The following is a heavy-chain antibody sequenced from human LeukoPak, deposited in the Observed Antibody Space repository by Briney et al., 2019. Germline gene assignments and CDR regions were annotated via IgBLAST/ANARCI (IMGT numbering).Heavy chain of an antibody. Sequence: SETLSLTCTFSGGSISSYYWSWIRQPPGKGLKWIGYIYYSGSTNYNPSLKSRVTISVDTSKNQFSLKLSSVTAADTAVYYCVATEDYYYYIDVWGKGTTVTLSS. D-gene: IGHD1-26*01. CDR1: GGSISSYY. CDR2: IYYSGST. V-gene: IGHV4-59*01. CDR3: VATEDYYYYIDV. J-gene: IGHJ6*03.